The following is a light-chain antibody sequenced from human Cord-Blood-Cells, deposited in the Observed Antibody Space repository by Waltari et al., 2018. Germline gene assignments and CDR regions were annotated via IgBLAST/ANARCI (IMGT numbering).Light chain of an antibody. CDR3: SSYTSSSTPLV. CDR2: DVS. CDR1: SSDVGGYNY. V-gene: IGLV2-14*01. Sequence: QSALTQPASVSGSPGQSITISCTGTSSDVGGYNYVSWYQQHPGKAPKLMIYDVSNRPSGVSMRFAGAKSGNTASLTISGLQAEDEADYYCSSYTSSSTPLVFGGGTKLTVL. J-gene: IGLJ3*02.